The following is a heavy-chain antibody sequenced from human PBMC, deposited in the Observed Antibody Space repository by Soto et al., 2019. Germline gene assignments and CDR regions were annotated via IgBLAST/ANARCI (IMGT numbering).Heavy chain of an antibody. CDR3: ARLDSSGWYAGAYYYYGMDV. D-gene: IGHD6-19*01. CDR2: IYPGDSDT. Sequence: GESLKISCKGSGYSFTSYWIGWVRQMPGKGLEWMGIIYPGDSDTRYSPSFQGQVTISADKSISTAYLQWSSLKASDTAMYYCARLDSSGWYAGAYYYYGMDVWGQGTTVTVSS. V-gene: IGHV5-51*01. CDR1: GYSFTSYW. J-gene: IGHJ6*02.